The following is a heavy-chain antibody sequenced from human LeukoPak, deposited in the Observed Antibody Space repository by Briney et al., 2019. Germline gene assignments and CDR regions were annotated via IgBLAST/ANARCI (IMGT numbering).Heavy chain of an antibody. D-gene: IGHD4/OR15-4a*01. CDR3: AGGDYRFDP. CDR1: GFNFSIYS. V-gene: IGHV3-48*01. J-gene: IGHJ5*02. Sequence: PGRSLRLSCAASGFNFSIYSMNWVRQAPGKGLEWVSYITRSSTTIYYADSVKGRFTISRDNAKNSLYLQMNSPRVEDTAIYYCAGGDYRFDPWGQGTLVTVSS. CDR2: ITRSSTTI.